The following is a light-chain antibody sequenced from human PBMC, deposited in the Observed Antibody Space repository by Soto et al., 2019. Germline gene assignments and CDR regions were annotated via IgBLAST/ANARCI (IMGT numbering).Light chain of an antibody. CDR3: AAWDDSLNGLV. V-gene: IGLV1-44*01. Sequence: QSVLPQPPSASGTPGQRVTISCSGSNSNIGSNTVNWYQQLPGTAPKLLIYYDNLRPSGVPDRISGSKSGTSASLAISGLQSDDEADYYCAAWDDSLNGLVFGTGTKLTVL. CDR1: NSNIGSNT. CDR2: YDN. J-gene: IGLJ1*01.